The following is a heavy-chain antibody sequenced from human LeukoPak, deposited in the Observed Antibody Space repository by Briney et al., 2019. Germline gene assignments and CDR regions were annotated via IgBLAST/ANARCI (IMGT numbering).Heavy chain of an antibody. V-gene: IGHV3-23*01. J-gene: IGHJ4*02. D-gene: IGHD6-13*01. Sequence: GASLRLSCAASGFTFSSYAMSWVRQAPGKGLEWVSAISGSGGSTYHADSVKGRFTISRDNSKNTLYLQMNSLRAEDTAVYYCAKDRGSSSPWHLDYWGQGTLVTVSS. CDR2: ISGSGGST. CDR1: GFTFSSYA. CDR3: AKDRGSSSPWHLDY.